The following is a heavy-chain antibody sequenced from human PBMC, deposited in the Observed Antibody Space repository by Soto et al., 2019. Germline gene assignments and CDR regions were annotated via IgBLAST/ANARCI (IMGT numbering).Heavy chain of an antibody. Sequence: SETLSLTCTVSGDSISSYYWSWIRQPPGKGLEWIGYIYYSGSTNYNPSLKSRVTISVDTSKNQFSLKLSSVTAADTAVYYCARGAVTLDAFDIWGQGTMVTVSS. V-gene: IGHV4-59*01. J-gene: IGHJ3*02. CDR2: IYYSGST. CDR3: ARGAVTLDAFDI. D-gene: IGHD4-17*01. CDR1: GDSISSYY.